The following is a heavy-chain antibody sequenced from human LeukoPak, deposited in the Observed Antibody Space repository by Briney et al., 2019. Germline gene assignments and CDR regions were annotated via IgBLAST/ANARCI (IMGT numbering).Heavy chain of an antibody. V-gene: IGHV1-3*01. CDR2: INAGNGNT. CDR1: GYTFTSYA. Sequence: ASVKVSCKASGYTFTSYAMHWVRQAPGQRLEWMGWINAGNGNTKYSQKFQGRVTITGDTSASTAYMELSSLRSEDTAVYYCARGYCSSTSCYMDVWGQGTTVT. CDR3: ARGYCSSTSCYMDV. D-gene: IGHD2-2*01. J-gene: IGHJ6*02.